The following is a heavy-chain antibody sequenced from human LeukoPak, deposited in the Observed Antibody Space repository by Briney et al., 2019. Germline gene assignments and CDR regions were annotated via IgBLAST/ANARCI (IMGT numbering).Heavy chain of an antibody. CDR3: SRESGPFCPFGY. J-gene: IGHJ4*02. Sequence: PSETLSLTCGVSGGSISGTNWWSWVRQPPGQGLEWIGEISLSGQTNHNPSLNGRVTMSLDKSSTQLALHLTSVTAADTATYYCSRESGPFCPFGYWGQGTLVIVSS. V-gene: IGHV4/OR15-8*02. CDR1: GGSISGTNW. D-gene: IGHD1-26*01. CDR2: ISLSGQT.